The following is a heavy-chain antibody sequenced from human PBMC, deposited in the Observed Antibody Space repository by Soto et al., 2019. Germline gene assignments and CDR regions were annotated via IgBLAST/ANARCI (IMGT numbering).Heavy chain of an antibody. Sequence: GGSLRLSCAASGFTFSSYAMSWVRQAPGKGLEWVSAISGSGGSTCYADSVKGRFTISRDNSKNTLYLQMNSLRAEDMAVYYFAKVVGKDGVVIGYYYYGMDVWGQGTTVTVSS. CDR1: GFTFSSYA. D-gene: IGHD3-3*01. J-gene: IGHJ6*02. CDR3: AKVVGKDGVVIGYYYYGMDV. V-gene: IGHV3-23*01. CDR2: ISGSGGST.